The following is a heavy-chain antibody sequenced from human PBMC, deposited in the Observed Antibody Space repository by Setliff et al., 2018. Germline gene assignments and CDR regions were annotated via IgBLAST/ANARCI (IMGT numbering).Heavy chain of an antibody. CDR3: ARDLTGWGWFDP. CDR1: GFTFDDYA. V-gene: IGHV3-9*01. D-gene: IGHD3-9*01. Sequence: GGSLRLSCAASGFTFDDYAMHWVRQAPGKGLEWVSGISWNSGSIGYADSVKGRFTISRDNAKNSLYLQMNSLRAEDTALYYCARDLTGWGWFDPWGQGTLVTVSS. CDR2: ISWNSGSI. J-gene: IGHJ5*02.